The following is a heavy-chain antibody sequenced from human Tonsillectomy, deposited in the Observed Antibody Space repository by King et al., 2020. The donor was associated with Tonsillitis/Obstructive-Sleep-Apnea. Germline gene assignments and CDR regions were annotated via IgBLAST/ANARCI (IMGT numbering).Heavy chain of an antibody. D-gene: IGHD2-2*01. V-gene: IGHV3-30*04. CDR2: ISNDGSNK. CDR1: GFTFSTFI. Sequence: VQLVESGGGVVQPGRSLRLSCAASGFTFSTFIIHWVRQAPGKGLEWVAIISNDGSNKYYADSVKGRFTISRDNSKNTVYLQMNSLRAEDTAVYYCAKDGAIVVVPAYYMDVWGNGTTVTVSS. J-gene: IGHJ6*03. CDR3: AKDGAIVVVPAYYMDV.